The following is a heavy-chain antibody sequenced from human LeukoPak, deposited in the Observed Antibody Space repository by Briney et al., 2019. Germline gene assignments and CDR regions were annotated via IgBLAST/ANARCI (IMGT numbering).Heavy chain of an antibody. CDR2: INHSGST. D-gene: IGHD2-21*02. V-gene: IGHV4-34*01. CDR3: ATAYCGGDCYYVFDY. J-gene: IGHJ4*02. Sequence: SETLSLTCAVYGGSFSGYYWSWIRQPPGKGLEWIGEINHSGSTNYNPSLKSRVTISVDTSKNQFSLKLSSVTAADTAVYYCATAYCGGDCYYVFDYWGQGTLVTVSS. CDR1: GGSFSGYY.